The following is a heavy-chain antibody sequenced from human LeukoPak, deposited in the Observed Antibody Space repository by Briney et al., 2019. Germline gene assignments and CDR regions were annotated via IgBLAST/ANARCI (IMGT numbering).Heavy chain of an antibody. CDR1: GGSISTSRYY. V-gene: IGHV4-39*07. Sequence: SETLSLTCTVSGGSISTSRYYWGWVRQSPGKGLEWIGSIFYSGSTFYNPSLESRVTISRDTSNNQFSLNLRYVTAADTAVYYCAREDSDYFGSESLYAMDVWGQGTTVTVSS. CDR2: IFYSGST. CDR3: AREDSDYFGSESLYAMDV. D-gene: IGHD3-10*01. J-gene: IGHJ6*02.